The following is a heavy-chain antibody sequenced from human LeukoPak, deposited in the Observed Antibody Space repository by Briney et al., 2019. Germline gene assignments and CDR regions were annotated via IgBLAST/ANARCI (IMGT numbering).Heavy chain of an antibody. CDR2: FDPEDGET. CDR3: ATEASVVVVPAAMRRWYYGMDV. CDR1: GYTFTGYY. D-gene: IGHD2-2*01. V-gene: IGHV1-24*01. Sequence: ASVKVSCKASGYTFTGYYMHWVRQAPGKGLEWMGGFDPEDGETIYAQKFQGRVTMTEDTSTDTAYMELSSLRSEDTAVYYCATEASVVVVPAAMRRWYYGMDVWGQGTTATVSS. J-gene: IGHJ6*02.